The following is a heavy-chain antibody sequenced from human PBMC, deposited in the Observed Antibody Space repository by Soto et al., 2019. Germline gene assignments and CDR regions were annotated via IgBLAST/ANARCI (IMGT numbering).Heavy chain of an antibody. Sequence: GGSLRLSCAASGFTFSSYSMSWVRQAPGKGLEWVSSFSRSSSYIYYADSVKGRFTISRDNAKNSLYLQMNSLRAEDTAVYYCARDLSGGATFDYWGQGTLVAVSS. J-gene: IGHJ4*02. CDR2: FSRSSSYI. CDR1: GFTFSSYS. D-gene: IGHD1-26*01. CDR3: ARDLSGGATFDY. V-gene: IGHV3-21*01.